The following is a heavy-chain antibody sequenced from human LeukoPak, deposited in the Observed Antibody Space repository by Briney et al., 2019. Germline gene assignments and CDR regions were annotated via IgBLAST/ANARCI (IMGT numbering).Heavy chain of an antibody. D-gene: IGHD5-12*01. CDR3: AKGGGYEAQYYYYYLDV. CDR1: GFTVSSNY. Sequence: GGSLRLSCAASGFTVSSNYMSWVRQAPGKGLEWVSVIYSGGNTYYSDSVKGRFTISRDNSKNTMYLQMKSLRAEDTAVYYCAKGGGYEAQYYYYYLDVGGKGTTVTISS. CDR2: IYSGGNT. V-gene: IGHV3-53*05. J-gene: IGHJ6*03.